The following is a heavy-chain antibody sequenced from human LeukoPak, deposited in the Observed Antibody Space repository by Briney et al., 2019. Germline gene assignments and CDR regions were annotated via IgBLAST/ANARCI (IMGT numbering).Heavy chain of an antibody. J-gene: IGHJ4*02. CDR1: GFTFRGYS. CDR3: ARELGHSGYGPSPPGSDY. CDR2: ISSSSSYI. V-gene: IGHV3-21*01. Sequence: GGSLRLSCAASGFTFRGYSMNWVRQAPGKGLEWVSSISSSSSYIYYADSVKGRFTISRDNAKNSLYLQMNSLRAEDTAVYYCARELGHSGYGPSPPGSDYWGQGTLVTVSS. D-gene: IGHD5-12*01.